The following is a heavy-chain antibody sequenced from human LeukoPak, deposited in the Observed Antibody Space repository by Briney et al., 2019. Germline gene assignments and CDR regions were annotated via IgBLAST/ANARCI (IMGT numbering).Heavy chain of an antibody. V-gene: IGHV3-21*01. D-gene: IGHD2-2*01. CDR3: AREGVVVPAAPLDY. CDR1: GFTFSSYS. J-gene: IGHJ4*02. CDR2: ISSSSSYI. Sequence: GGSLRLSCAASGFTFSSYSMNWVRQAPGTGLEWVSSISSSSSYIYYADSVKGRFTISRDNAKNSLYLQMNSLRAEDTAVYYCAREGVVVPAAPLDYWGQGTLVTVSS.